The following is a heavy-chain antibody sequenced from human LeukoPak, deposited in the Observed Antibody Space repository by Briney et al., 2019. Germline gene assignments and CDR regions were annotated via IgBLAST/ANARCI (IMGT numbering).Heavy chain of an antibody. D-gene: IGHD6-19*01. V-gene: IGHV4-59*01. J-gene: IGHJ4*02. CDR3: ARVSRGSGWYVHY. CDR1: GGSISSYY. CDR2: IYYSGST. Sequence: SETLSLTCTVSGGSISSYYWSWIRQPPGKGLEWIGYIYYSGSTNYNPSLKSRVTISVDTSKNQFSLKLSSVTAADTAVYYCARVSRGSGWYVHYWGQGTLVTVSS.